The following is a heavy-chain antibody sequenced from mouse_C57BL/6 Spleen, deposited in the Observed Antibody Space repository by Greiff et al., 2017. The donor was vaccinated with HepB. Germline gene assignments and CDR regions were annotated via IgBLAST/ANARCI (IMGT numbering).Heavy chain of an antibody. V-gene: IGHV1-52*01. CDR3: ARRGGGSSYYAMDY. J-gene: IGHJ4*01. Sequence: QVHVKQPGAELVRPGSSVKLSCKASGYTFTSYWMHWVKQRPIQGLEWIGNIDPSDSETHYNQKFKDKATLTVDKSSSTAYMQLSSLTSEDSAVYYCARRGGGSSYYAMDYWGQGTSVTVSS. D-gene: IGHD1-1*01. CDR1: GYTFTSYW. CDR2: IDPSDSET.